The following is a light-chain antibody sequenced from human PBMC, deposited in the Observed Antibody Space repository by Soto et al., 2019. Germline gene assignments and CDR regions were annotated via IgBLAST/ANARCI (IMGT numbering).Light chain of an antibody. CDR2: VNS. Sequence: QSVLTQPPSVSGAPGQRVTISCTGSSSNIGAGYDVHWYQQLPGTAPKRLIYVNSNRPSGVPDRFSGSKSGTSASLAITGLQAEDEADYYCQSYDSSLSGYVFGTGTKLTVL. J-gene: IGLJ1*01. CDR1: SSNIGAGYD. CDR3: QSYDSSLSGYV. V-gene: IGLV1-40*01.